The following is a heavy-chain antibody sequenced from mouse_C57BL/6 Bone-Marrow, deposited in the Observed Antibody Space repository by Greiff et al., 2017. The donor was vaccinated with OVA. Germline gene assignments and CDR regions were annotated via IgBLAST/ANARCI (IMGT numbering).Heavy chain of an antibody. Sequence: EVMLVESGGGLVKPGGSLKLSGAASGFTFSDYGMHWVRQAPEKGLEWVAYISSGSSTIYYADTVKGRFTISRDNAKNTLFLQMTSLRSEDTAMYYCARRNWYFDVWGTGTTVTVSS. V-gene: IGHV5-17*01. CDR3: ARRNWYFDV. J-gene: IGHJ1*03. CDR1: GFTFSDYG. CDR2: ISSGSSTI.